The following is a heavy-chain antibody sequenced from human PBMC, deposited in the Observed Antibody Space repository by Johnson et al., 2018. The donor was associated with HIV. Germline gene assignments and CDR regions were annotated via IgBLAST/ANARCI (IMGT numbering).Heavy chain of an antibody. CDR2: INWIGGST. J-gene: IGHJ3*02. CDR3: ARERLLTWGRSDAFDI. CDR1: GFTFDDYG. D-gene: IGHD3-16*01. Sequence: VQLVESGGGVVRPGGSLRLSCAASGFTFDDYGMSWVRQAPGKGLEWVSGINWIGGSTGYADSVKGRFTISRDNAKNSLYLQMNSLRAEDTALDYCARERLLTWGRSDAFDIWGQGTMVTVSS. V-gene: IGHV3-20*04.